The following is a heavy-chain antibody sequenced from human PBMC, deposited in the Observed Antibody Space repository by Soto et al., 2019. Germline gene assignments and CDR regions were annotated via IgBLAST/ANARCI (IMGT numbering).Heavy chain of an antibody. CDR2: ISWDGGSK. CDR3: AKGDYDILTGSPYYGMDV. D-gene: IGHD3-9*01. Sequence: GGSLRLSCAASGFTFDDYTMHWVRQAPGKGLEWVSLISWDGGSKYYADSVKGRFTISRDNSKNSLYLQMNSLRTEDTALYYCAKGDYDILTGSPYYGMDVWGQGTTVTVSS. V-gene: IGHV3-43*01. CDR1: GFTFDDYT. J-gene: IGHJ6*02.